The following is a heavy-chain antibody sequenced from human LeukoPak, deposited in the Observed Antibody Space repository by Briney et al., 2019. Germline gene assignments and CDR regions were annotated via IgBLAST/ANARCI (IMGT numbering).Heavy chain of an antibody. CDR1: GFTFDDYA. Sequence: GRSLRLSCAASGFTFDDYAMHWVRQAPGKGLEWVSGISWNSGSISYADSVKGRFTISRDNAKNSLYQQMNSLRAEDTALYYCAKDRDSSSAGVDYWGQGTLVAVSS. J-gene: IGHJ4*02. D-gene: IGHD6-6*01. CDR2: ISWNSGSI. V-gene: IGHV3-9*01. CDR3: AKDRDSSSAGVDY.